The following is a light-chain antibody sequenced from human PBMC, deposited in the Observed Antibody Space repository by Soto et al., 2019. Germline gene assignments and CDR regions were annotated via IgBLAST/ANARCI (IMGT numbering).Light chain of an antibody. CDR3: HQYYKCHPWT. V-gene: IGKV3-15*01. CDR1: QSVSDN. Sequence: EIVMTQSPATLSVSPGERTPLSCRASQSVSDNLAWYQQKPGQPPRLLIYGASTRATGIPARFSGSGSGTEVPLTISSLQSEDYAVYYCHQYYKCHPWTFCQGTKVEIK. J-gene: IGKJ1*01. CDR2: GAS.